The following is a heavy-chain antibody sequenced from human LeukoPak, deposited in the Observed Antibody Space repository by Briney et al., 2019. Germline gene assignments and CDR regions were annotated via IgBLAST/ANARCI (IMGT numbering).Heavy chain of an antibody. D-gene: IGHD4-17*01. Sequence: PSETLSLTCTVSGDSISSFHWSWIRQAPGKGLECIGYSYYTGKTNYNPSLQSRVTISVDTSKNQFSLTLSSVTAADSAVYYCANLRGDRTAPRDYWGQGTLVTVSS. CDR2: SYYTGKT. CDR1: GDSISSFH. V-gene: IGHV4-59*08. CDR3: ANLRGDRTAPRDY. J-gene: IGHJ4*02.